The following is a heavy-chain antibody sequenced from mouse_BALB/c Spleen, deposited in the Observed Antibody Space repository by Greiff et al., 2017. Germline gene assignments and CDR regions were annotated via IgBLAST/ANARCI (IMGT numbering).Heavy chain of an antibody. CDR3: ARYYGSSSYWYFDV. J-gene: IGHJ1*01. V-gene: IGHV2-2*02. CDR2: IWSGGST. Sequence: QVQLKESGPGLVQPSQSLSITCTVSGFSLTSYGVHWVRQSQGKGLEWLGVIWSGGSTDYNAAFISRLSISKDNSKSQVFFKMNSLQANDTAIYYCARYYGSSSYWYFDVWGAGTTVTVSS. D-gene: IGHD1-1*01. CDR1: GFSLTSYG.